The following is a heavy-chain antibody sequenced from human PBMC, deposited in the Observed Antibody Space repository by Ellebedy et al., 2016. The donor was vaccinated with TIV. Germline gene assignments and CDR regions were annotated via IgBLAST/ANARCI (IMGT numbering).Heavy chain of an antibody. CDR2: FDPEDGET. J-gene: IGHJ4*02. V-gene: IGHV1-24*01. Sequence: ASVKVSCXVSGYTLTESSMHWVRQAPGKGLEWMGGFDPEDGETTYAQKFQDRVTMTEDTSTDTAYMELRNLRSEDTAVYYCATSTFFDDWGQGTLVTVSS. CDR3: ATSTFFDD. CDR1: GYTLTESS.